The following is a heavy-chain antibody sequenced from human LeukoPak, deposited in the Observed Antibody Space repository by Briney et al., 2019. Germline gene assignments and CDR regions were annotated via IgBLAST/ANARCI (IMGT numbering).Heavy chain of an antibody. Sequence: ASVKVSCKVSGYTLTELSMHWVRQAPGKGLEWMGGFDPEDGETIYAQKFQGRVTMTEDTSTDTAHMELSSLRSEDTAVYYCATGSVDIVATIHAFDIWGQGTMVTVSS. CDR1: GYTLTELS. D-gene: IGHD5-12*01. CDR3: ATGSVDIVATIHAFDI. CDR2: FDPEDGET. V-gene: IGHV1-24*01. J-gene: IGHJ3*02.